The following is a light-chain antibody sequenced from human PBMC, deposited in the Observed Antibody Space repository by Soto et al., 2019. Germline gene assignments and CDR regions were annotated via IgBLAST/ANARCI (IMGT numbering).Light chain of an antibody. CDR2: EVN. V-gene: IGLV2-8*01. J-gene: IGLJ1*01. CDR1: SSDVGAYNF. Sequence: QSVLTQPPSASGSPGQSVTISCTGTSSDVGAYNFVSWYQQHPGKAPKLLIHEVNRRPSGVPDRFSASKSGNTATLTVSGLQAEDEADYYCDSYASSRAYVFGIGTKVTVL. CDR3: DSYASSRAYV.